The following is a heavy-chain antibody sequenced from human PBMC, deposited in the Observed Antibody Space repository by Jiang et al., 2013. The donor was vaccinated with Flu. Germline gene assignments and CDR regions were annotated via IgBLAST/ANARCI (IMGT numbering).Heavy chain of an antibody. D-gene: IGHD2-15*01. CDR2: INVNKGDT. J-gene: IGHJ4*02. Sequence: GAEVKKPGASVKVSCKASGYTFTSYAMHWVRQAPGQGLEWLGWINVNKGDTKYSQNFQARVTITRDTSASTAYMELSSLRSEDTAVYYCVRDYCSGGSCYVGYWGQGTLVTVSS. V-gene: IGHV1-3*01. CDR3: VRDYCSGGSCYVGY. CDR1: GYTFTSYA.